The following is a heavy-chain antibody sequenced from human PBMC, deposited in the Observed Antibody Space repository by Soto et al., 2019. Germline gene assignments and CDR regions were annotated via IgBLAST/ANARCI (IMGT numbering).Heavy chain of an antibody. CDR3: AKARVWGSYSEPDAFDI. CDR1: GFTFSSYA. D-gene: IGHD3-16*01. V-gene: IGHV3-23*01. J-gene: IGHJ3*02. Sequence: VQLLESGGGLVQPGGSLRLSCAASGFTFSSYAMSWVRQAPGKGLEWVSAISGSGGSTYYADSVKGRFTISRDNSKNTLYLQMNSLRAEDTAVYYCAKARVWGSYSEPDAFDIWGQGTMVTVSS. CDR2: ISGSGGST.